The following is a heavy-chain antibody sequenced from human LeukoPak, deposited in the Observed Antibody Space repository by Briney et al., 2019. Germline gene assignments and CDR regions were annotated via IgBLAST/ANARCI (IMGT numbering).Heavy chain of an antibody. J-gene: IGHJ4*02. Sequence: SETLSLTCAVYGESFSGYYWSWIRQPPGKGLEWIGEINHSGSTNYNPSLKSRVAISVDTSKNQFSLRLSSVTAADTAVYYCASFTITYNPFDYWGQGTLVTVSS. CDR1: GESFSGYY. V-gene: IGHV4-34*01. CDR2: INHSGST. CDR3: ASFTITYNPFDY. D-gene: IGHD3-10*01.